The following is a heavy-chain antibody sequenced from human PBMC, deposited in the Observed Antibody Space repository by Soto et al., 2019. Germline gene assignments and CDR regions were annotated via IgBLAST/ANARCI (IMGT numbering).Heavy chain of an antibody. J-gene: IGHJ4*02. CDR3: ARDAYYYDSSGYYFDY. CDR1: GGSISSGDYY. D-gene: IGHD3-22*01. Sequence: SETLSLTCTVSGGSISSGDYYWSWIRQPPGKGLEWIGYIYYSGSTYYNPSLKSRVTISVDTSKNQFSLKLSSVTAADTAVYYCARDAYYYDSSGYYFDYWGQGTLVTVSS. CDR2: IYYSGST. V-gene: IGHV4-30-4*01.